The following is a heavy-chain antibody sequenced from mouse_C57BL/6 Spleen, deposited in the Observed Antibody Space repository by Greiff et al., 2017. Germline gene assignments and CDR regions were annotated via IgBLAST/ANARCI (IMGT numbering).Heavy chain of an antibody. CDR2: IHPNSGST. D-gene: IGHD1-1*01. Sequence: QVHVKQPGAELVKPGASVKLSCKASGYTFTSYWMHWVKQRPGQGLEWIGMIHPNSGSTNYNEKFKSKATLTVDKSSSTAYMQLSSLTSEDSAVYYCARRRFITTVVEDAMDYWGQGTSVTVSS. CDR1: GYTFTSYW. V-gene: IGHV1-64*01. CDR3: ARRRFITTVVEDAMDY. J-gene: IGHJ4*01.